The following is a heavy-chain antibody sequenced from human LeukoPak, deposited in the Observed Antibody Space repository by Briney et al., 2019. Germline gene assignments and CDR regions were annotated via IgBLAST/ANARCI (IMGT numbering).Heavy chain of an antibody. Sequence: TSGTLSLTCTVSGGSISSSSYYWGWIRQPPGKGLEWIGSIYYSGSTYYNPSLKSRVTISVDTSKNQFSLKLSSVTAADTAVYYCAREGIAAAGGGFDWFDPWGQGTLVTVSS. V-gene: IGHV4-39*02. CDR2: IYYSGST. CDR1: GGSISSSSYY. D-gene: IGHD6-13*01. CDR3: AREGIAAAGGGFDWFDP. J-gene: IGHJ5*02.